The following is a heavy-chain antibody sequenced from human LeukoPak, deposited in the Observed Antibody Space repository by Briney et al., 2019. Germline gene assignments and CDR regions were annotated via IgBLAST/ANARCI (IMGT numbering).Heavy chain of an antibody. V-gene: IGHV3-33*01. CDR3: ARHPQSDY. CDR2: IWYDGSDK. J-gene: IGHJ4*02. Sequence: GGSLRLSCAASGFTFSSYGMHWVRQAPGKGLEWVAVIWYDGSDKYYADSVEGRFTISRDNSKNTLYLRMNSLRAEDTAVYYCARHPQSDYWGQGTLVTVSS. CDR1: GFTFSSYG.